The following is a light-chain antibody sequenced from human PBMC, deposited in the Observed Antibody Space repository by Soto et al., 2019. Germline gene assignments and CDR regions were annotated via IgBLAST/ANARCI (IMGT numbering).Light chain of an antibody. V-gene: IGLV3-21*04. J-gene: IGLJ2*01. Sequence: SYELTQPPSVSVAPGKTARITCGGNNIGSKSVHWYQQKTGQAPVLVIYYDSERPSGIPERFSGSNSENTATLTISRVEAGDEAEYFCQVWDSSSDHRVFGGGTKLTVL. CDR3: QVWDSSSDHRV. CDR2: YDS. CDR1: NIGSKS.